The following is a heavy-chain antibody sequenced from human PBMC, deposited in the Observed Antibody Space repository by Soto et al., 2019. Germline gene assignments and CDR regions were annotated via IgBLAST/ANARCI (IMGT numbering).Heavy chain of an antibody. CDR2: INPSNGNT. J-gene: IGHJ5*01. Sequence: ASVKVSCKASGYTFTSYDMHWVRQAPGQGLEWMGMINPSNGNTSYAQKFQGRVTMTRDTSTSTVYMELSSLRSEDTAVYYCASDVSASYRDFDTWGQGTMVTVSS. CDR1: GYTFTSYD. D-gene: IGHD3-10*01. CDR3: ASDVSASYRDFDT. V-gene: IGHV1-46*01.